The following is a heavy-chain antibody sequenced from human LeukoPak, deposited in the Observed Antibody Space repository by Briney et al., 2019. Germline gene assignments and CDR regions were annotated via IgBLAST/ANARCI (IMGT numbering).Heavy chain of an antibody. CDR3: AKDRGIYSSGWYWLY. J-gene: IGHJ4*02. CDR2: IRYDGSNK. D-gene: IGHD6-19*01. V-gene: IGHV3-30*02. Sequence: PGGSLRLSCAASGFTFSSYGMHWVRQAPGKGLEWVAFIRYDGSNKYYADSVKGRFTISRDNSKNTLYLQMNSLRAEDTAVYYCAKDRGIYSSGWYWLYWGQGTLVTVSS. CDR1: GFTFSSYG.